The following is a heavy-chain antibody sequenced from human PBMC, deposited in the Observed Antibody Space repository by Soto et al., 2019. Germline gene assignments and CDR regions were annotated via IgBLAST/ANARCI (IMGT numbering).Heavy chain of an antibody. V-gene: IGHV3-23*01. CDR2: ISGSGGST. D-gene: IGHD7-27*01. Sequence: ARSLRLSCAPSGFTLSSYAMSWARQAPGKGLEWVSAISGSGGSTYYADSVKGRFTISRDNSKNTLYLQMNSLRAEDTAVYYCAKVSRPGVVWGQGTTVTVSS. CDR1: GFTLSSYA. CDR3: AKVSRPGVV. J-gene: IGHJ6*02.